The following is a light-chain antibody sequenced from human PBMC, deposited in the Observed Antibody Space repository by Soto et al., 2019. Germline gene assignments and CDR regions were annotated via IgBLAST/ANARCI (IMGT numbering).Light chain of an antibody. CDR3: QQSYSTPYT. J-gene: IGKJ2*01. Sequence: EVVLTQSPGTLSLSPGERATLSCRASQGVTTAYLAWYQHKPGQAPRLLIYGASNRATGIPDRFSGSGSGTDFTLTISRLEPEDFATYYCQQSYSTPYTFGQGTKLEIK. CDR2: GAS. V-gene: IGKV3-20*01. CDR1: QGVTTAY.